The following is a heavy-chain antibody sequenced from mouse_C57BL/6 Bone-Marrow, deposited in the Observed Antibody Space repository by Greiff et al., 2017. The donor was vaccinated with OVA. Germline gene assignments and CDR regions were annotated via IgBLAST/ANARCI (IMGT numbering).Heavy chain of an antibody. J-gene: IGHJ2*01. Sequence: QVQLQQPGAELVRPGTSVKLSCKASGYTFTSYWMHWVKQRPGQGLEWIGVIDPSDSYTNYNQKFKGKATLTVDTSSSTAYMQLSSLTSEDSAVYYCARGERDYWGQGTTLTVSS. CDR2: IDPSDSYT. CDR1: GYTFTSYW. V-gene: IGHV1-59*01. CDR3: ARGERDY.